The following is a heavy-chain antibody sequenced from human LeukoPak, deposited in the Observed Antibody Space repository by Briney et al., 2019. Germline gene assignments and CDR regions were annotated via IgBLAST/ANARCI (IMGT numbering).Heavy chain of an antibody. CDR2: IYYSGST. CDR3: ARHDPYYYDSSGYYWSFDI. J-gene: IGHJ3*02. V-gene: IGHV4-59*08. CDR1: GGSISSYY. D-gene: IGHD3-22*01. Sequence: SETLSLTCTVSGGSISSYYWSWIRQPPGKGLEWIGYIYYSGSTNYNPSLKSRVAISVDTSKNQFSLKLSSVTAADTAVYYCARHDPYYYDSSGYYWSFDIWGQGTMVTVS.